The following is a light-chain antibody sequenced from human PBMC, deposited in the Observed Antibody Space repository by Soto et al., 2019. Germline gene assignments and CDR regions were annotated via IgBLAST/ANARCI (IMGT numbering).Light chain of an antibody. Sequence: AWYQQRPGQPPRLLIYAAFSRATGVPDRFSASGSGTEFTLTITRLEPEDFAVYYCHYHDLSPEFAFGPGTKVDIK. V-gene: IGKV3-20*01. J-gene: IGKJ3*01. CDR3: HYHDLSPEFA. CDR2: AAF.